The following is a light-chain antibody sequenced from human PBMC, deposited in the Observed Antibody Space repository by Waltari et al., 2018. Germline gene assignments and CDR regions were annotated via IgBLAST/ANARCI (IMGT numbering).Light chain of an antibody. CDR3: QIYNSAPLT. J-gene: IGKJ4*01. CDR1: QGISNY. V-gene: IGKV1-27*01. CDR2: AAS. Sequence: DIQMTQSPSSLSASVGDRVTITCRASQGISNYLAWYQQKPGGVPKLVIYAASTLQSGVPSRFIGSGSGTDFTLNIRSLQPEDGATYYCQIYNSAPLTFGGGTKVEIK.